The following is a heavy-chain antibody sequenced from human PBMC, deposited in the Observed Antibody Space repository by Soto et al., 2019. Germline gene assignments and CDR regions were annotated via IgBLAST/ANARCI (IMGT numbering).Heavy chain of an antibody. D-gene: IGHD5-18*01. J-gene: IGHJ4*02. Sequence: SETLSLTCTVSGGSISSSSYYWGWIRQPPGKGLEWIGSIYYSGSTYYNPSLKSRVTISVDTSKNQFSLKLSSVTAADTAVYYCSWRRGMKGYGYGLFDYWGQGTLVTVSS. CDR3: SWRRGMKGYGYGLFDY. V-gene: IGHV4-39*01. CDR2: IYYSGST. CDR1: GGSISSSSYY.